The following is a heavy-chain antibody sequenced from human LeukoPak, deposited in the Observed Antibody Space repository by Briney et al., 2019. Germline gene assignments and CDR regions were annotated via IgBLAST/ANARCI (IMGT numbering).Heavy chain of an antibody. CDR3: ARLRLGQLVTVMDV. D-gene: IGHD6-6*01. Sequence: SSETLSLTCAVYGGSFSGYYWSWIRQPPGKGLEWIGEINHSGSTNYNPSLKSRVTISVDTSKNQFSLKLSSVTAADTAVYYCARLRLGQLVTVMDVWGKGTTVIVSS. CDR2: INHSGST. V-gene: IGHV4-34*01. J-gene: IGHJ6*04. CDR1: GGSFSGYY.